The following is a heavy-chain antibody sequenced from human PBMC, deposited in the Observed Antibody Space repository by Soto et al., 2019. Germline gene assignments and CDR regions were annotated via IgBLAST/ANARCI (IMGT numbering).Heavy chain of an antibody. Sequence: QVQLQESGPGLVKPSETLSLTCTVSGGSISSYYWCWIRQPPGKGLEWIGYIYYSGSTNYNPSLKSRVTISVDTSKNQFSVKLSSVTAADTALYYCARRWGAAVDYWGQGTQVTVSS. J-gene: IGHJ4*02. D-gene: IGHD1-26*01. V-gene: IGHV4-59*08. CDR2: IYYSGST. CDR1: GGSISSYY. CDR3: ARRWGAAVDY.